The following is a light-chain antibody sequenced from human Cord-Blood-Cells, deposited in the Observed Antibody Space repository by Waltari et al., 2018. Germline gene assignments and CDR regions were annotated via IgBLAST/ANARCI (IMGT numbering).Light chain of an antibody. CDR3: QQYDNLPLT. CDR2: DAS. J-gene: IGKJ3*01. CDR1: QDISNY. V-gene: IGKV1-33*01. Sequence: IQMTQSPSSVSASVGDRVTITCQASQDISNYLNWYQQKPGKAPKLLIYDASNLETGVPSRFSGSGSGTDFTFTISSLQPEDIVTYYCQQYDNLPLTFGPGTKVDIK.